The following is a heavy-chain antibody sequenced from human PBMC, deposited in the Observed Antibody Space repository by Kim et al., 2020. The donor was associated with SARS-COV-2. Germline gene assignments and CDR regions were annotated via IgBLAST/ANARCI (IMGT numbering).Heavy chain of an antibody. Sequence: ASVKVSCKASGYTFTSYAMNWVRQAPGQGLEWMGWINTNTGNPTYAQGFTGRFVFSLDTSVSTAYLQISSLKAEDTAVYYCARDAYCSSTSCRGGDYYYYMDVGGQGPTVTVSS. CDR1: GYTFTSYA. J-gene: IGHJ6*03. CDR2: INTNTGNP. CDR3: ARDAYCSSTSCRGGDYYYYMDV. V-gene: IGHV7-4-1*02. D-gene: IGHD2-2*01.